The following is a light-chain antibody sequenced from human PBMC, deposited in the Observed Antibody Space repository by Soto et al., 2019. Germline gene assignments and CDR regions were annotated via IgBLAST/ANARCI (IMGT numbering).Light chain of an antibody. Sequence: DIHMTQYPSGIAGSVKDIVTITFLASQGISNYLAWSQQKPGKVPKRLIYAASSLQSGVPSRFSGSGSGTEFTLTISGLQPEDFATYYCLQHNSYPPTFGGGTKVDIK. CDR3: LQHNSYPPT. J-gene: IGKJ4*01. CDR1: QGISNY. CDR2: AAS. V-gene: IGKV1-17*03.